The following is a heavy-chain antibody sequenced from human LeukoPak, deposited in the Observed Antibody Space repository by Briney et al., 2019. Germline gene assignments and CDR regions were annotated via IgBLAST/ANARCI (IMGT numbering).Heavy chain of an antibody. Sequence: PGRSLRLSCAASGFTFSSYAMHWVRQAPGKGLEWVAVISYDGSNKYYADSVKGRFTISRDNSKNTLYLQMNSLRAGDTAVYYCARDSGYYYDSSGYFDYWGQGTLVTVSS. V-gene: IGHV3-30*04. CDR3: ARDSGYYYDSSGYFDY. CDR1: GFTFSSYA. CDR2: ISYDGSNK. D-gene: IGHD3-22*01. J-gene: IGHJ4*02.